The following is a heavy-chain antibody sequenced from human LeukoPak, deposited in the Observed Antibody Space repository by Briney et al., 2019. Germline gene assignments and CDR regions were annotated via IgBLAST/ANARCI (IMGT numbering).Heavy chain of an antibody. CDR1: GFTFSSYG. V-gene: IGHV3-33*01. Sequence: GGSLRLSCAASGFTFSSYGMHWVRQVPGKGLEWVALIWYDGSNKYYTDSVKGRLTISRDNSKNTLYLQMNSLRAEDTAVYYCARVRSGYELYFDYWGQGALVTVSS. CDR3: ARVRSGYELYFDY. J-gene: IGHJ4*02. D-gene: IGHD5-12*01. CDR2: IWYDGSNK.